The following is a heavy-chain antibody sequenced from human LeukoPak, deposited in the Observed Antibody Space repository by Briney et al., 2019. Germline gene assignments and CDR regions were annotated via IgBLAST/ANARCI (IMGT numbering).Heavy chain of an antibody. CDR1: GGSVSSGSYY. CDR2: IYYSGST. D-gene: IGHD3-9*01. Sequence: PSETLSLTCTVSGGSVSSGSYYWSWIRQPPGRGLEWIGYIYYSGSTNYNPSLKSRVTISVDTSKNQFSLKLSPVTAADTAVYYCARHLGYYDILTGYRGGNWFDPWGQGTLSPSPQ. V-gene: IGHV4-61*01. CDR3: ARHLGYYDILTGYRGGNWFDP. J-gene: IGHJ5*02.